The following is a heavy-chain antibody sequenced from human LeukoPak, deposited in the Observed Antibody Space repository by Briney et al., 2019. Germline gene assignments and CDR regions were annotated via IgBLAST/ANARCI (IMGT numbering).Heavy chain of an antibody. CDR1: GFTFSDYY. CDR3: ASWGSHYNWNDASHY. D-gene: IGHD1-20*01. J-gene: IGHJ4*02. CDR2: ISSSSSYT. Sequence: GGSLTLSCAASGFTFSDYYMSWIRQAPGKGLEWVSYISSSSSYTNYADSVKGRFTISRDNAKNSLYLQMNSLRAEDTAVYYCASWGSHYNWNDASHYWGQGTLVTVSS. V-gene: IGHV3-11*06.